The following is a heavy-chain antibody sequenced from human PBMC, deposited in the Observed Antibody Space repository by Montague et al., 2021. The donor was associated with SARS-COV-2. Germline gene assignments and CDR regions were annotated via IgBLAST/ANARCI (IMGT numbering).Heavy chain of an antibody. J-gene: IGHJ6*03. D-gene: IGHD3-10*01. CDR3: ARLGDGVVPSPILGVGPYYSYYYMDV. CDR2: IHHGGST. CDR1: GGSFSTYS. Sequence: SETLSLTCAVHGGSFSTYSWNWIRQPPGKGLEWIGEIHHGGSTNYNPSLKSRVTISAATSKNQFSLKLTSVAAADTAVYYCARLGDGVVPSPILGVGPYYSYYYMDVWGKGTTVTVS. V-gene: IGHV4-34*01.